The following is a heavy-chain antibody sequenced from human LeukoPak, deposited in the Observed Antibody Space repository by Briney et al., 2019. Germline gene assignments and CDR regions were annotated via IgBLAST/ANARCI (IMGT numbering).Heavy chain of an antibody. D-gene: IGHD6-13*01. Sequence: SETLSLTCTVSGGSIRSYYWSWIRQPPGKGLEWIGYIFYSGDANYNPSLKSRVTISVDTSKNQFSLKLTSVTAADTAVYYCARVYYSNSYDYWYFDLWGRGTLVTVSS. V-gene: IGHV4-59*01. J-gene: IGHJ2*01. CDR3: ARVYYSNSYDYWYFDL. CDR1: GGSIRSYY. CDR2: IFYSGDA.